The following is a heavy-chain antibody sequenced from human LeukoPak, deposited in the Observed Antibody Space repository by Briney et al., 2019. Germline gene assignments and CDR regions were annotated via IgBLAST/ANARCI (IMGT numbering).Heavy chain of an antibody. CDR1: GGSISSYY. Sequence: SSETLSLTCTVSGGSISSYYWSWIRQPPGKGLEWIGYISYSGSTNYNPSLKSRVTISVDTSKNQFSLKLSSVTAADTAVYYCARVGHRKAAAGVFDYWGQGTLVTVSS. J-gene: IGHJ4*02. V-gene: IGHV4-59*01. D-gene: IGHD6-13*01. CDR2: ISYSGST. CDR3: ARVGHRKAAAGVFDY.